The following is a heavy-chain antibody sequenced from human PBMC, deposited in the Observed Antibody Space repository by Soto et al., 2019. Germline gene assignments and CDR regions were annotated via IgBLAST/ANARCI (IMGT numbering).Heavy chain of an antibody. V-gene: IGHV1-69*06. CDR3: NRGSKYDFWTGYL. CDR1: GGTSTRYA. CDR2: IVPMFGTS. Sequence: QERLVQSGAEVRKPGSSVKVSCKVTGGTSTRYAINWVRQAPGQGLEWMGGIVPMFGTSKYAQKFQGRVTITAETSTNIAYMELRSLRSEDTAVYYCNRGSKYDFWTGYLWGQGTLVSVSS. J-gene: IGHJ4*02. D-gene: IGHD3-3*01.